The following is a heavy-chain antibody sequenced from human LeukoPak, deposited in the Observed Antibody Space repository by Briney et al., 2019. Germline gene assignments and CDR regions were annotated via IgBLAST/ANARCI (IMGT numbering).Heavy chain of an antibody. CDR2: IKQDGSEE. CDR3: ARDPYSSTWSYGMDV. J-gene: IGHJ6*02. CDR1: GLTFSSYW. D-gene: IGHD6-6*01. Sequence: GWSLRLSCAASGLTFSSYWMQWVRQAPGKGLEWVANIKQDGSEEVYVDSVKGRFTISRDNAKNSLFLQMNTLRAEDTAVYYCARDPYSSTWSYGMDVWGQGTTVTVSS. V-gene: IGHV3-7*05.